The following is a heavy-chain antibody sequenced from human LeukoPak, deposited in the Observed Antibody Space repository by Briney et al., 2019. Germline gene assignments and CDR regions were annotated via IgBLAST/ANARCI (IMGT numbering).Heavy chain of an antibody. V-gene: IGHV3-74*01. Sequence: GGSLRLSCAASGFIFSSYWMHWVRQVPGKGLVWVSRIKSDGSSTSYADSVKGRFTISRDNAKNTLYLQMNSLRAEDTAVYYCARDGLGSSMGYWGQGTLVTVSS. CDR1: GFIFSSYW. CDR3: ARDGLGSSMGY. J-gene: IGHJ4*02. D-gene: IGHD3-16*01. CDR2: IKSDGSST.